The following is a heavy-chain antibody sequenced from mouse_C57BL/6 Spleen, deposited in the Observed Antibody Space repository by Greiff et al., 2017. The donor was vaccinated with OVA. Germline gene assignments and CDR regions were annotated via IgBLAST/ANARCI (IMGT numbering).Heavy chain of an antibody. CDR2: ISGGGGNT. CDR1: GFTFSSYT. D-gene: IGHD3-3*01. CDR3: ARQGTGAMDY. V-gene: IGHV5-9*01. Sequence: EVMLVESGGGLVKPGGSLKLSCAASGFTFSSYTMSWVRQTPEKRLEWVATISGGGGNTYYPDSVKGRFTISRDNAKNTLYLPMSSLRSEDTALYYCARQGTGAMDYWGQGTSVTVSS. J-gene: IGHJ4*01.